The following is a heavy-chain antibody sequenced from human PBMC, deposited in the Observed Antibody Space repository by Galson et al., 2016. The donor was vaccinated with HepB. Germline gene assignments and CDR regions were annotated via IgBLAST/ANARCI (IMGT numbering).Heavy chain of an antibody. D-gene: IGHD3-10*01. CDR1: GFTFRTTS. CDR3: VTWLAAHFDQ. Sequence: CLRLSCATSGFTFRTTSMDWVRQTPGKGLEWVATIGTGSNIRYADFVRGRFIASRDNARNTVYLQMDNVRVEDTAKYHCVTWLAAHFDQWGQGTRVTVSS. V-gene: IGHV3-23*01. CDR2: IGTGSNI. J-gene: IGHJ4*02.